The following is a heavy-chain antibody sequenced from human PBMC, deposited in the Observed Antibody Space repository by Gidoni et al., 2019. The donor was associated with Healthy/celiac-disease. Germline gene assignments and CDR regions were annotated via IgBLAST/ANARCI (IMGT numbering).Heavy chain of an antibody. D-gene: IGHD3-9*01. J-gene: IGHJ4*02. CDR3: AKDAGVLRYFDWLPEYFDY. Sequence: EVQLLESGGGLVQPGGSLRLSCAASGFTFSSYAMSWVRQAPGKGLELVSAISGSGGSTYYADSVKGRFTISRDNSKNTLYLQMNSLRAEDTAVYYCAKDAGVLRYFDWLPEYFDYWGQGTLVTVSS. V-gene: IGHV3-23*01. CDR2: ISGSGGST. CDR1: GFTFSSYA.